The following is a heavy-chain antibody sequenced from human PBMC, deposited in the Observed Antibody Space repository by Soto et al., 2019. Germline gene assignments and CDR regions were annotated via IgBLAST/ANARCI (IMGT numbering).Heavy chain of an antibody. CDR3: ARGRYGDY. D-gene: IGHD1-1*01. CDR2: ISAHNGNT. Sequence: QVHLVQSGAEVKKPGASVKVSCKASGYTFTSYGITWVRQAPGQGLEWMGWISAHNGNTDYAQKLQGRVIVTRDTATRTAYMELRSVRSDDTTVYYCARGRYGDYWGQGALVTVSS. CDR1: GYTFTSYG. J-gene: IGHJ4*02. V-gene: IGHV1-18*01.